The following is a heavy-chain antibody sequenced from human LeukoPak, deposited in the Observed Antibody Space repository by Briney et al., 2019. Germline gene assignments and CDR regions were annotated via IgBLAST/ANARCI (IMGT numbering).Heavy chain of an antibody. V-gene: IGHV3-74*01. CDR1: GFTFSSYA. Sequence: GGSLRLSCAASGFTFSSYAMSWVRQAPGKGLVWVSRINGDGSSTTYVDSVMGRFTISRDNAKNTLYLQMNSVRAEDTAVYYCARGNIAAAGIHYWGQGTLVIVSS. CDR2: INGDGSST. J-gene: IGHJ4*02. CDR3: ARGNIAAAGIHY. D-gene: IGHD6-13*01.